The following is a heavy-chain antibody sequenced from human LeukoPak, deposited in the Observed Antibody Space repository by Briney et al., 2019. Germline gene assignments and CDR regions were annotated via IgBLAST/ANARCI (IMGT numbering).Heavy chain of an antibody. J-gene: IGHJ4*02. CDR3: AREYDSGSYYNFGY. Sequence: GGSLRLSCAASGFTFSTFAMIWVRQPPGKGLEWVSSIFPSGGEIHYADSVKGRFTISRDNAKNSLYLQMNSLRAEDTAVYYCAREYDSGSYYNFGYWGQGTLVTVSS. CDR1: GFTFSTFA. V-gene: IGHV3-21*01. D-gene: IGHD3-10*01. CDR2: IFPSGGEI.